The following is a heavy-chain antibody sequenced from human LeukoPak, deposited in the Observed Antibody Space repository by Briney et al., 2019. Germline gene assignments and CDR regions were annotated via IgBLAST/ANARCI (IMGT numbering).Heavy chain of an antibody. CDR3: ARELGRTTGTTGDAFDI. Sequence: SETLSLTCTVSGDSITSYYWSWIRQSAEKGLEWIGRIYTTGTTNYNPSLKSRVTISVDTSKNQFSLKLSSVTAADTAVYYCARELGRTTGTTGDAFDIWGQGTMVTVSS. J-gene: IGHJ3*02. V-gene: IGHV4-4*07. CDR2: IYTTGTT. D-gene: IGHD1-1*01. CDR1: GDSITSYY.